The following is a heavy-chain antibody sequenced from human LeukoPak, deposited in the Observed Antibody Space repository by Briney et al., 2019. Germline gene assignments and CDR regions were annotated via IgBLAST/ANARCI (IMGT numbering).Heavy chain of an antibody. Sequence: GGSLRLSCAASGFTFSSYGMHWVRQAPGKGLEWVAFIRYDGSNKYYADSVKGRFTISRDNSKNTLYLQMNSLRAEDTAVYYCAKAQSTSIAASGFDYWGQGTLVTVSS. J-gene: IGHJ4*02. D-gene: IGHD6-6*01. CDR2: IRYDGSNK. CDR3: AKAQSTSIAASGFDY. V-gene: IGHV3-30*02. CDR1: GFTFSSYG.